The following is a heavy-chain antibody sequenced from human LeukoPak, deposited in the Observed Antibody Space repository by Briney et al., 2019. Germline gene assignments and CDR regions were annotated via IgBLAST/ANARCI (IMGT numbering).Heavy chain of an antibody. D-gene: IGHD4-23*01. CDR2: IYYSGST. CDR1: GCSISSYY. J-gene: IGHJ3*02. V-gene: IGHV4-59*01. Sequence: SETLSLTCTVSGCSISSYYWSWIRQPPGKGLEWIGYIYYSGSTNYNPSLKSRVTISVDTSKNQFSLKLSSVTAADTAVYYCARVRGTTVVTWAFDIWGQGTMVTVSS. CDR3: ARVRGTTVVTWAFDI.